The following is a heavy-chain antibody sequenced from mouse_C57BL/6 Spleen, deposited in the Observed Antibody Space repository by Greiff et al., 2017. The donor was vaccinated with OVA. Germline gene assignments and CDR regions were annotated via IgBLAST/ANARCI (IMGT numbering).Heavy chain of an antibody. V-gene: IGHV1-82*01. D-gene: IGHD2-3*01. Sequence: VQLQQSGPELVKPGASVKISCKASGYAFSSSWMNWVKQRPGKGLEWIGRIYPGDGDTNYNGKFKGKATLTADKSSSTAYMQLSSLTSEDSAVYFCARDGYRYFDVWGTGTTVTVSS. CDR1: GYAFSSSW. CDR2: IYPGDGDT. J-gene: IGHJ1*03. CDR3: ARDGYRYFDV.